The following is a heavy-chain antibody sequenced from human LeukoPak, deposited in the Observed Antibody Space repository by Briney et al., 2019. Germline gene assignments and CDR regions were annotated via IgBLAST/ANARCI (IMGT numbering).Heavy chain of an antibody. CDR2: INHSGST. Sequence: PSETLSFTCAVYGGSFSGYYWSWIRQPPGKGLEWIGEINHSGSTNYNPSLKSRVTISVDTSKNQFSLKLSSVTAADTAVYYCARSDQRPQRIAVAGTRYYYYGMDVWGQGTTVTVSS. D-gene: IGHD6-19*01. CDR1: GGSFSGYY. CDR3: ARSDQRPQRIAVAGTRYYYYGMDV. J-gene: IGHJ6*02. V-gene: IGHV4-34*01.